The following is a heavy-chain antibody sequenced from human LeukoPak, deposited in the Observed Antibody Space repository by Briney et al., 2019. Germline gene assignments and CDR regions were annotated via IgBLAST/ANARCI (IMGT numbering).Heavy chain of an antibody. CDR2: IRSKANSYAT. J-gene: IGHJ6*03. Sequence: GGSLRLSCAASGFTFSGSAMHWVRQASGKGLEGVGRIRSKANSYATAYAASVKGRFTISRDDSKNTAYLQMNSLKTEDTAVYYCTRPTFVFGVVPDYYYYMDVWGKGTTVTVSS. V-gene: IGHV3-73*01. CDR1: GFTFSGSA. D-gene: IGHD3-3*01. CDR3: TRPTFVFGVVPDYYYYMDV.